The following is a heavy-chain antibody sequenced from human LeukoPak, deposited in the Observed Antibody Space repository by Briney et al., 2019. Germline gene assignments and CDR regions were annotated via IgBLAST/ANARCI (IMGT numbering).Heavy chain of an antibody. CDR3: AKDPDRGQDQYFDS. CDR2: ISSTGINT. CDR1: GFTFSSYA. Sequence: GGSLRLSCAASGFTFSSYAMSWIRQAPGKGLEWVSVISSTGINTYYADSLKGRFTISRDNSKNMLYLQMDSLRAEDTAVYYCAKDPDRGQDQYFDSWGQGILVTVSA. V-gene: IGHV3-23*01. J-gene: IGHJ4*02. D-gene: IGHD2-2*01.